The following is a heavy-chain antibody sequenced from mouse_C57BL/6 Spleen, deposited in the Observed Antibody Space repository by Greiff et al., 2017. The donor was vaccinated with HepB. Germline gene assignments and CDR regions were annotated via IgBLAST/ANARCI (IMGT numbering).Heavy chain of an antibody. CDR1: GFTFSSYA. CDR3: TREISGGYYAMDY. Sequence: EVKLVESGEGLVKPGGSLKLSCAASGFTFSSYAMSWVRQTPEKRLEWVAYISSGGDYIYYADTVKGRFTISRDNARNTLYLRMSSLKSEDTAMYYCTREISGGYYAMDYWGQGTSVTVSS. CDR2: ISSGGDYI. V-gene: IGHV5-9-1*02. J-gene: IGHJ4*01.